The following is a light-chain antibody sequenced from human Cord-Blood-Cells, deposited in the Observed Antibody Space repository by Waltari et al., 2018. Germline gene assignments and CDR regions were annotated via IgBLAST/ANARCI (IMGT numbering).Light chain of an antibody. J-gene: IGLJ3*02. CDR1: SSDVGGYNY. CDR3: CSYAGSYTWV. V-gene: IGLV2-11*01. Sequence: QSALTQPRSVSRSPGQSVTISCTGTSSDVGGYNYVSWYQQHPGKDPKLMIYDVSKLPLGVPDRFSGYKAGNAASLPISGLQDEDEADYYCCSYAGSYTWVFGGGTKLTVL. CDR2: DVS.